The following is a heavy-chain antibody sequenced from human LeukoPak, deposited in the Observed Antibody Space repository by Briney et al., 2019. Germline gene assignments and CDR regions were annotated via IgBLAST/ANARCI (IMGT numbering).Heavy chain of an antibody. Sequence: SETLSLTCAVYGGSFSGYYWSWLRQPPGKGLEWIGEINHSGSTNYNPSLKSRVTISVDTSKNQFSLKLSSVTAADTAVYYCARVSNYYGSGSYSTTDAFDIWGQGTMVTVSS. J-gene: IGHJ3*02. CDR3: ARVSNYYGSGSYSTTDAFDI. CDR1: GGSFSGYY. V-gene: IGHV4-34*01. CDR2: INHSGST. D-gene: IGHD3-10*01.